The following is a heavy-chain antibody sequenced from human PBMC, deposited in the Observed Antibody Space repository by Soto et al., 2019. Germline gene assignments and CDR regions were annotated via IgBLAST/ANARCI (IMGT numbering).Heavy chain of an antibody. CDR3: ARAPKTQLEWLSSDAFDI. CDR1: GCTFSDYY. Sequence: GGSLRLSCAASGCTFSDYYMSWIRQAPGKGLEWVSYISSSGSTMYYADSVKGRFTISRDNAKNSLYLQLNFLRAEDTAVYYCARAPKTQLEWLSSDAFDIWGQGTMVTVSS. J-gene: IGHJ3*02. D-gene: IGHD3-3*01. CDR2: ISSSGSTM. V-gene: IGHV3-11*01.